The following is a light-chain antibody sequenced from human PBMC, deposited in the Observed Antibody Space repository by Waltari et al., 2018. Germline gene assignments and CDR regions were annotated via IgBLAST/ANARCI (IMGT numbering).Light chain of an antibody. Sequence: ILLTQSPGTLSLSPGYRATLSCRGSQTVSTIALSWYQQKSDQAPRVLIFSTYNRATGNPDRFRGSEYGTDFTLTINRLAPEGFSMYYCQQYDGIGVTFGGGTKVEI. CDR3: QQYDGIGVT. J-gene: IGKJ4*01. CDR1: QTVSTIA. CDR2: STY. V-gene: IGKV3-20*01.